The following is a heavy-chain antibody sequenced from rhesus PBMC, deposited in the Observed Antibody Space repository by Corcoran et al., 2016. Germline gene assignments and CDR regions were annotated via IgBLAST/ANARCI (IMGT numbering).Heavy chain of an antibody. CDR2: IYGGSGST. D-gene: IGHD4-29*01. J-gene: IGHJ4*01. CDR3: ARGIYGTPDY. V-gene: IGHV4-147*01. Sequence: QVQLQESGPGLVKPSETLPLTCAVSGPSLSSNSWRWLRHPPGKGLEWIGDIYGGSGSTSYNPSLKSRVTSSKDTSKNQFSLKLSSVTAADTAVYYCARGIYGTPDYWGQGVLVTVSS. CDR1: GPSLSSNS.